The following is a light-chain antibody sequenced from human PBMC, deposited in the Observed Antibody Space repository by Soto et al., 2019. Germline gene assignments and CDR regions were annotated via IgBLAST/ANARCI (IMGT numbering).Light chain of an antibody. CDR1: QSLGPC. CDR3: QQYKHYST. J-gene: IGKJ2*01. CDR2: TAS. Sequence: DIQMTQSPSTMSASVGDRVTITCRARQSLGPCLAWYQQKPGRAPKLLIYTASVFETGVRSRFSGSGSETEFTLPISSLQPDDFATYYCQQYKHYSTFGQGTKLDIK. V-gene: IGKV1-5*03.